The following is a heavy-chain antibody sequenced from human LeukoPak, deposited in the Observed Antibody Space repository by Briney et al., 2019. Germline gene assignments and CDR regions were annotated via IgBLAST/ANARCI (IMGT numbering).Heavy chain of an antibody. CDR2: ISDSGST. D-gene: IGHD4-17*01. Sequence: SETLSLTCTVSGGSMNNYYWSWLRQAPGKGLEWIGYISDSGSTNYNPSLRSRVTISVDTSKNQFSLKLSSVTAADTALYYCARYDYGDCWFDPWGQGTLVTVSS. J-gene: IGHJ5*02. V-gene: IGHV4-59*01. CDR3: ARYDYGDCWFDP. CDR1: GGSMNNYY.